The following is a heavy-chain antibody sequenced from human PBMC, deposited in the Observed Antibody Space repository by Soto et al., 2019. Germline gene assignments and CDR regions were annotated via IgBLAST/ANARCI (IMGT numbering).Heavy chain of an antibody. CDR2: IHGDGGKI. D-gene: IGHD5-18*01. CDR1: GFIFSAYW. J-gene: IGHJ4*02. CDR3: ARDFYGGYTYGPGDY. Sequence: GGSLRLSYAASGFIFSAYWMSWVRQAPGKGLEWVANIHGDGGKIYYVDSVKGRFTISRDNAKRSLYLQMNSLRAEDTAVYYWARDFYGGYTYGPGDYWGQGALVTVSS. V-gene: IGHV3-7*01.